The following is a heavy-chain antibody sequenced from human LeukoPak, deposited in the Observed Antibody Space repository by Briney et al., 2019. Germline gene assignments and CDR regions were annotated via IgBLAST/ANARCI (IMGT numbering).Heavy chain of an antibody. CDR1: GYPIRSGYY. CDR2: VTGSGGNT. V-gene: IGHV3-23*01. CDR3: AKGGRSSSWYHFDN. J-gene: IGHJ4*02. D-gene: IGHD6-13*01. Sequence: ETLSLTCTDSGYPIRSGYYWGWVCQAPGKGLEWVSTVTGSGGNTYYADAVKGRFTISRDNSQNTLYLQMNSLRAEDTAVYYCAKGGRSSSWYHFDNWGQGTLVTVSS.